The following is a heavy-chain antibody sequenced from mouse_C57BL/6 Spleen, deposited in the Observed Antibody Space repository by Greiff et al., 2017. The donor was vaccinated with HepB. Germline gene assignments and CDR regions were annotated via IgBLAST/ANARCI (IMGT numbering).Heavy chain of an antibody. D-gene: IGHD3-2*02. Sequence: QVQLQQPGAELVRPGTSVKLSCKASGYTFTSYWMHWVKQRPGQGLEWIGVIDPSDSYTNYNQKFKGKATLTVDTSSSTAYMQLSSLTSEDSAVYYCARSTAHAAWFAYWGQRTLVTVSA. J-gene: IGHJ3*01. CDR2: IDPSDSYT. V-gene: IGHV1-59*01. CDR1: GYTFTSYW. CDR3: ARSTAHAAWFAY.